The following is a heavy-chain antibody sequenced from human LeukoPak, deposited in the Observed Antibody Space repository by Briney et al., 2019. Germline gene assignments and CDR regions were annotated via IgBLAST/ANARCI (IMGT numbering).Heavy chain of an antibody. CDR3: ARDILRGRNWFDP. Sequence: GGSLRLSCAASGFTFNNYAFHWVRQAPGKGLEWVAFISYDGTNKYYADSVKGRFTISRDNAKNSLYLQMNSLRAEDTAVYYCARDILRGRNWFDPWGQGTLVTVSS. J-gene: IGHJ5*02. CDR1: GFTFNNYA. CDR2: ISYDGTNK. D-gene: IGHD4-17*01. V-gene: IGHV3-30*04.